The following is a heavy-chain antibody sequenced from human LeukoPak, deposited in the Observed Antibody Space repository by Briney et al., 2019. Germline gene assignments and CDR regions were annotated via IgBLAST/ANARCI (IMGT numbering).Heavy chain of an antibody. D-gene: IGHD3-10*02. V-gene: IGHV3-48*03. CDR3: AELGITMIGGV. CDR2: ISSSGSTI. CDR1: GFTFSSYL. J-gene: IGHJ6*04. Sequence: GGSLRLSCAASGFTFSSYLMIWVRQAPGKGLEWVSYISSSGSTIYYADSVKGRFTISRDNAKNSLYLQMNSLRAEDTAVYYCAELGITMIGGVWGKGTTVTISS.